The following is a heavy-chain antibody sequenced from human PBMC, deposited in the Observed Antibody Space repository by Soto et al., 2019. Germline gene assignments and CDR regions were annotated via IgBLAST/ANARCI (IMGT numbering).Heavy chain of an antibody. CDR1: GFTFSSYA. J-gene: IGHJ4*02. CDR2: ISGSGVNT. V-gene: IGHV3-23*01. D-gene: IGHD3-10*01. Sequence: GGSLRLSCAASGFTFSSYAMSWVRQAPGKGLEWVSAISGSGVNTYYADSVKGRFTISRDSSKNTLYLQMNSLRAEDTAVYYCAKDHRSSGSGSYSEFDYWGQGTLVTVSS. CDR3: AKDHRSSGSGSYSEFDY.